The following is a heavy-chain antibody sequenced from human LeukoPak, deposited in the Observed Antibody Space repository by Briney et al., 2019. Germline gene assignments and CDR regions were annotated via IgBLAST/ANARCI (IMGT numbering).Heavy chain of an antibody. CDR2: INPNSGGT. CDR1: GYTFTGYY. Sequence: ASVKVSCKASGYTFTGYYMHWVRQAPGQGLEWMGWINPNSGGTNYAQKFQGRVTITRDTSISTAYMELSRLRSDDTAVYYCARLDYGGHPLRYWGQGTLVTVSS. CDR3: ARLDYGGHPLRY. V-gene: IGHV1-2*02. D-gene: IGHD4-23*01. J-gene: IGHJ4*02.